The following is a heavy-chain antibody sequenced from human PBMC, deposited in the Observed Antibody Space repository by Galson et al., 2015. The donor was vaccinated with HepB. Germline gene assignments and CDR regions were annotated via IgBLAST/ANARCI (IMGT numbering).Heavy chain of an antibody. V-gene: IGHV3-30*02. CDR3: AKESTVTTENWFDP. CDR1: GFSFSSYG. Sequence: SLRLSCAASGFSFSSYGMHWVRQAPGKGLEWVSFIRYDGTNEYYADSVKGRFTISRDNSKNTLYLQMNSLRAEDTAVYYCAKESTVTTENWFDPWGQETLVVVSS. CDR2: IRYDGTNE. D-gene: IGHD4-17*01. J-gene: IGHJ5*02.